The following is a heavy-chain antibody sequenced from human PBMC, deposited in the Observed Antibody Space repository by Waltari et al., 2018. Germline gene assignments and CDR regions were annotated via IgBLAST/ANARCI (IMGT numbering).Heavy chain of an antibody. CDR2: ISWNSGSI. Sequence: EVQLVESGGGLVQPGRSMSLSCAAFGFPFADSAIHWLRHAPGNGLEWVSGISWNSGSIGYADSVKGRFTISRDNAKNSLYLQMNSLRAEDMALYYCAKGLFSTVTDAFDIWGQETMVTVSS. V-gene: IGHV3-9*03. D-gene: IGHD4-17*01. J-gene: IGHJ3*02. CDR1: GFPFADSA. CDR3: AKGLFSTVTDAFDI.